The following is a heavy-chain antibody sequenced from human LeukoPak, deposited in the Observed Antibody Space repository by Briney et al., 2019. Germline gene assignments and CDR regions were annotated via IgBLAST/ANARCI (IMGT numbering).Heavy chain of an antibody. J-gene: IGHJ4*02. V-gene: IGHV3-30*01. CDR2: ISYDGSNK. Sequence: RSLRLSCAASGFTFSSYAMHWVRQAPGKGLEWVAVISYDGSNKYYADSVKGRFTISRDNSKNTLYLQMNSLRAEDTAVYYCAREIDYWGQGTLVTVSS. CDR1: GFTFSSYA. CDR3: AREIDY.